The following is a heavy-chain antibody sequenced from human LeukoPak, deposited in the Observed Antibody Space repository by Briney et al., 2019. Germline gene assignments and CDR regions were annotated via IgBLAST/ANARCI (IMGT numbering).Heavy chain of an antibody. CDR1: GFTFSRYW. V-gene: IGHV3-7*01. Sequence: GGSLRLSCAASGFTFSRYWMNWVRQAPGKGLEWVANIKQDGSEKYYVDSVKGRFTISRDNAKNSLYLQMNGLRAEDTAVYYCARDQEGMVYVAHYGMDVWGQGTTVTVSS. J-gene: IGHJ6*02. CDR2: IKQDGSEK. CDR3: ARDQEGMVYVAHYGMDV. D-gene: IGHD2-8*01.